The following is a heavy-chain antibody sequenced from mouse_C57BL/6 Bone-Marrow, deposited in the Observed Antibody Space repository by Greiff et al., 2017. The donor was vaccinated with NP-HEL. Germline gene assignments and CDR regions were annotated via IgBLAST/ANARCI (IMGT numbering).Heavy chain of an antibody. CDR2: IDPSDSYT. CDR3: ARYHYFDC. CDR1: GYTFTSYW. Sequence: VQLQQPGAELVKPGASVKLSCKASGYTFTSYWMQWVKQRPGQGLEWIGEIDPSDSYTNYNQKFKGKATLTVDTSSSTAYMQLSSLTSEDSAVYYCARYHYFDCWGEGTTLTGSS. J-gene: IGHJ2*01. V-gene: IGHV1-50*01.